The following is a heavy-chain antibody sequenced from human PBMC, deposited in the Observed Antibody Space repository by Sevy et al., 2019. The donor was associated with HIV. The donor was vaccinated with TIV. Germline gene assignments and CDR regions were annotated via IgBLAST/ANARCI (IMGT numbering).Heavy chain of an antibody. J-gene: IGHJ4*02. D-gene: IGHD4-4*01. CDR2: ISGSGVET. CDR3: LGNSNY. Sequence: GGSLRLSCETSEFTFSNYAMSWVRQAPGKGLEWVSSISGSGVETYYANPVKGRFTIFRDNSKTTLYLQMNSLRAEDTAVYYCLGNSNYWGQGTLVTVSS. V-gene: IGHV3-23*01. CDR1: EFTFSNYA.